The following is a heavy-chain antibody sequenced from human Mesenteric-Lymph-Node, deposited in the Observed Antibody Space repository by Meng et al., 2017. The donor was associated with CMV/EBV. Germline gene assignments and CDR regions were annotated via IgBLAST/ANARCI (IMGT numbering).Heavy chain of an antibody. CDR2: MNGSGRNT. D-gene: IGHD3-10*01. CDR1: GINFSNYA. Sequence: SGINFSNYAMRWGRQAPGKGLEWVSDMNGSGRNTYYADYVKGRFTISRDNSRNTLFLQMNSLRAEDTAMYYCARDIRGGCAGVNCHFWGQGALVTVSS. V-gene: IGHV3-23*01. J-gene: IGHJ4*02. CDR3: ARDIRGGCAGVNCHF.